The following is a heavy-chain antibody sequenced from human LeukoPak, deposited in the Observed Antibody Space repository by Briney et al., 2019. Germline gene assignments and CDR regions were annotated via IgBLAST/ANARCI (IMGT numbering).Heavy chain of an antibody. D-gene: IGHD3-10*01. CDR3: ARDFTPHNSDSGRDYYYSMDV. J-gene: IGHJ6*03. Sequence: ASVKVSCKASGYTFTTYYMHWVRQAPGQGLEWMGIINPGGGSTSYAQKFQGRVTMTRDMSTSTVYMELSSLRSEDTAVYYCARDFTPHNSDSGRDYYYSMDVWGKGTTVIVPS. CDR2: INPGGGST. CDR1: GYTFTTYY. V-gene: IGHV1-46*01.